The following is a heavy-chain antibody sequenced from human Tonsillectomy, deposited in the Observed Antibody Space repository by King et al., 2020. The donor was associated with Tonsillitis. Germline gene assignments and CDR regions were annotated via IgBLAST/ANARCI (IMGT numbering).Heavy chain of an antibody. D-gene: IGHD5-24*01. Sequence: QLQESGPGLVKPSWTLSLTCAVSGGSISISNWWSWVRHPPGKGLEWIGEIYHRGSTNYNPALKSLVTMSVDKSKNQFSLKLSSVTAADTAVYYCARRRWNAFDLWGQGTRVTVSS. CDR3: ARRRWNAFDL. CDR2: IYHRGST. V-gene: IGHV4-4*02. CDR1: GGSISISNW. J-gene: IGHJ3*01.